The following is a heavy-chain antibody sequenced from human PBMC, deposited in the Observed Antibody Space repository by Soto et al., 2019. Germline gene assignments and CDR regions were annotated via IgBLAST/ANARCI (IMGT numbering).Heavy chain of an antibody. CDR3: VRGGASSKWFDT. CDR1: GGSISDDY. CDR2: IHFSGTS. J-gene: IGHJ5*02. Sequence: QVQLQESGPGLVKPSETLSLTCTVSGGSISDDYWSWIRQPPGKGLEWIAFIHFSGTSNYNPSLTSRVTISVDTSKNQFSLKLSSVTAADTAVYYCVRGGASSKWFDTWGQGTLVTVSS. V-gene: IGHV4-59*01.